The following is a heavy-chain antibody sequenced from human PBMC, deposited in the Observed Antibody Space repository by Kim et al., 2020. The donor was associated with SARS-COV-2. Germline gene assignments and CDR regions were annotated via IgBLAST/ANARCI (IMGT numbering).Heavy chain of an antibody. D-gene: IGHD3-16*01. J-gene: IGHJ6*02. V-gene: IGHV3-15*01. Sequence: WGSLRLSCAASGFTLTNAYMSWVRQAPGKGLEWVGLIKSKTDGGTAHYAAPVKGRFTISRDDSKNTLYLQMNSLKAEDTAVYYCQSFVSASYGVDVWGQGTTVTVSS. CDR1: GFTLTNAY. CDR3: QSFVSASYGVDV. CDR2: IKSKTDGGTA.